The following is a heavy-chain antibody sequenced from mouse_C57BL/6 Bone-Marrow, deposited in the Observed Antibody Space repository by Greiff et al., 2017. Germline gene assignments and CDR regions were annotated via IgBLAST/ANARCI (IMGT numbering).Heavy chain of an antibody. V-gene: IGHV1-26*01. J-gene: IGHJ2*01. CDR1: GYTFTDYY. Sequence: EVQLQQSGPELVKPGASVKISCKASGYTFTDYYMNWVKQSHGKSLEWIGDINPNNGGTSYNQKFKGKATLTVDKSSSTAYMELRSLTSEDSAVYYCARSCYSEKYWGQGTTLTVSS. CDR2: INPNNGGT. D-gene: IGHD2-12*01. CDR3: ARSCYSEKY.